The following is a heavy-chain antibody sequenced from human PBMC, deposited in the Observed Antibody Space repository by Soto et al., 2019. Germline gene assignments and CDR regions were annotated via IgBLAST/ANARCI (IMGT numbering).Heavy chain of an antibody. CDR2: MYISGST. Sequence: SKTLSLTCTVSGVSISGYYWTWIRQPAGKGLEWIGRMYISGSTNYNPSLKSRVTMSVDTFKNQFSLRLTSVTAADTAVYYCAGDQINQNAFDVLGQGILVTVSS. J-gene: IGHJ3*01. V-gene: IGHV4-4*07. CDR3: AGDQINQNAFDV. CDR1: GVSISGYY.